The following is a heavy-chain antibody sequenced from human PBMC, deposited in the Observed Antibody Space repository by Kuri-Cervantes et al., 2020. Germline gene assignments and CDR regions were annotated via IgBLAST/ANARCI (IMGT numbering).Heavy chain of an antibody. CDR3: AKKVFDY. V-gene: IGHV3-7*03. Sequence: GESLKISCAASGFTVSSNYMSWVRQAPGKGLEWVANIKQDGSEKYYVDSVKGRFTISRDNAKNSLYLQMNSLRAEDTAVYYCAKKVFDYWGQGTLVTVSS. J-gene: IGHJ4*02. CDR1: GFTVSSNY. CDR2: IKQDGSEK.